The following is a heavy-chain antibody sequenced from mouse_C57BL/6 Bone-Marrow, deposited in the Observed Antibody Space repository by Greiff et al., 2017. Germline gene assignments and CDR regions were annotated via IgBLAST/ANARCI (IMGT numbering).Heavy chain of an antibody. CDR2: IAPEAGET. CDR3: ARGYGIYYYAMDY. CDR1: GFNIKDYY. D-gene: IGHD1-1*01. Sequence: EVQLQQSGAELVKPGASVKLSCTASGFNIKDYYLHWVKQRTEQGLELIGRIAPEAGETKYAPKFQGKATITADTSSNTAYLQLSSLTSEDTAVYYCARGYGIYYYAMDYWGQGTSVTVSS. V-gene: IGHV14-2*01. J-gene: IGHJ4*01.